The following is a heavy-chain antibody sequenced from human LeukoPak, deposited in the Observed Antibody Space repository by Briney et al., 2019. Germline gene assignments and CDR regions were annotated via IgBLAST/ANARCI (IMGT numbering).Heavy chain of an antibody. J-gene: IGHJ5*02. V-gene: IGHV4-30-4*01. CDR2: IYYSGST. CDR3: ARGWYQQRWFDP. Sequence: SETLSLTCTVSGGSISSGDYYWSWIRQPPGKGLEWIGYIYYSGSTYYNPSLKSRVTISVDTSKNQFSLKLSSVTAADTAVYYCARGWYQQRWFDPWGQGTLVTVSS. CDR1: GGSISSGDYY. D-gene: IGHD2-2*01.